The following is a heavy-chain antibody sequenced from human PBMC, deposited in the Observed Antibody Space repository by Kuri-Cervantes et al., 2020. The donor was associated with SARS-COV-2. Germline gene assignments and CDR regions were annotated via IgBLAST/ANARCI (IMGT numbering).Heavy chain of an antibody. D-gene: IGHD3-3*01. V-gene: IGHV4-39*07. J-gene: IGHJ3*02. Sequence: GSLRLSCTDSGGSISSSSYYWSWIRQPPGKGLEWIGEINHSGSTNYNPSLKGRVTISVDTSKNQFSLKLSSVTAADTAVYYCARADDFWSGHDAFDIWGQGTMVTVSS. CDR2: INHSGST. CDR1: GGSISSSSYY. CDR3: ARADDFWSGHDAFDI.